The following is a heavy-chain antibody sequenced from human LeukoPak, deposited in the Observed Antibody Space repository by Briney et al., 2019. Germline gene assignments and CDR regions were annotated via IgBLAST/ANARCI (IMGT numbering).Heavy chain of an antibody. V-gene: IGHV1-69*13. CDR3: ARDRTLGEPGFDY. Sequence: ASAKVSCKASGGTFSSYAISWVRQAPGQGLEWMGGIIPIFGTANYAQKFQGRVTITADESTSTAYMELSSLRSEDTAVYYCARDRTLGEPGFDYWGQGTLVTVSS. D-gene: IGHD1-26*01. CDR2: IIPIFGTA. J-gene: IGHJ4*02. CDR1: GGTFSSYA.